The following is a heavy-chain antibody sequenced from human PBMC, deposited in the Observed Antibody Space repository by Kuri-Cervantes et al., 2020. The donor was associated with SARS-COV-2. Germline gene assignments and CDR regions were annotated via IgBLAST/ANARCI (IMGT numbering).Heavy chain of an antibody. V-gene: IGHV3-74*01. J-gene: IGHJ4*02. Sequence: ESLSLTCAASGFTFNGHWIHWVRQAPGKGLVWVSRINPDWSYTNNADSVKGRFTLTRDDAKNMLFLQMDSLRAEDTAVDYCVRDGDHWNFDYWGQGTLVTVSS. CDR3: VRDGDHWNFDY. CDR2: INPDWSYT. D-gene: IGHD1-1*01. CDR1: GFTFNGHW.